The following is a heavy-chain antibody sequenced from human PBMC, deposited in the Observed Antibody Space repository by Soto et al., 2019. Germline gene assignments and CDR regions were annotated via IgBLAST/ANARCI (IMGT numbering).Heavy chain of an antibody. J-gene: IGHJ4*02. D-gene: IGHD6-19*01. CDR1: GYTFTSYG. Sequence: QVQLVQSGAEVKKPGASVKVSCKASGYTFTSYGISWVRQAPGQGLEWMGWISAYNGNTNYAQKLRGRVTMTTDTSRSTAYMELRSLRSDDTAVYYCARDKGDLGQWLPTIPRIDYWGQGTLVTVSS. V-gene: IGHV1-18*01. CDR2: ISAYNGNT. CDR3: ARDKGDLGQWLPTIPRIDY.